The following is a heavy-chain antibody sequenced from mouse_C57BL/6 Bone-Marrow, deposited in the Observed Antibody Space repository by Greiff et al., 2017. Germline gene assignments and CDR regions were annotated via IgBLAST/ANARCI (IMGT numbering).Heavy chain of an antibody. CDR3: ARTYYFDY. CDR2: IYPRRGNP. CDR1: GYTFTSYG. V-gene: IGHV1-81*01. Sequence: VQLVESGAELARPGASVKLSCKASGYTFTSYGISWVKQRTGQGLEWIGEIYPRRGNPYYNEKFKGKATLTADKSSSTAYMERRSLTSEDSAVYFCARTYYFDYWGQGTTLTVSS. J-gene: IGHJ2*01.